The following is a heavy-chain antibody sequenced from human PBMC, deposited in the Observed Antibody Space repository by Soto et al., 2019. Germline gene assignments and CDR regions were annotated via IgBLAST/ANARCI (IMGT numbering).Heavy chain of an antibody. CDR3: ARELWSRWYYFDY. CDR1: GFTLSAYY. J-gene: IGHJ4*02. V-gene: IGHV3-11*06. CDR2: ISSSSSYT. D-gene: IGHD3-3*01. Sequence: QVQLVESGGGLVKPGGSLRLSCAASGFTLSAYYMSWIRQAPGMGLEWVSYISSSSSYTNYEDSVKGRFPISRDIAKNSLYLQMNSLRAEDTAVYYCARELWSRWYYFDYSGQVTLVTVSS.